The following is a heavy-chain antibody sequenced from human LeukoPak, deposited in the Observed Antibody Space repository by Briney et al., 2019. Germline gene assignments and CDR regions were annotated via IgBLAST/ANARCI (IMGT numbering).Heavy chain of an antibody. CDR2: ISAYNGNT. Sequence: ASVKVSCKASGGTFSSYAISWVRQAPGQGLEWMGWISAYNGNTNYAQKLQGRVTMTTDTSTSTAYMELRSLRSDDTAVYYCGRALLGGSDIYTPFSYWGQGTLVTVSS. CDR1: GGTFSSYA. V-gene: IGHV1-18*01. D-gene: IGHD3-10*01. CDR3: GRALLGGSDIYTPFSY. J-gene: IGHJ4*02.